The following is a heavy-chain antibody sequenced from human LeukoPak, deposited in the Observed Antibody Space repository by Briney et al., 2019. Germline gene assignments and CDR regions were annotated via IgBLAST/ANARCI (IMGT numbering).Heavy chain of an antibody. CDR3: ARVVRFGESYFDY. V-gene: IGHV1-18*04. Sequence: ASVKVSCKASGYTFTGYYMHWVRQAPGQGLEWMGWISAYNGNTNYAQKLQGRVTMTTDTSTSTAYMELRSLRSDGTAVYYRARVVRFGESYFDYWGQGTLVTVSS. J-gene: IGHJ4*02. CDR2: ISAYNGNT. D-gene: IGHD3-10*01. CDR1: GYTFTGYY.